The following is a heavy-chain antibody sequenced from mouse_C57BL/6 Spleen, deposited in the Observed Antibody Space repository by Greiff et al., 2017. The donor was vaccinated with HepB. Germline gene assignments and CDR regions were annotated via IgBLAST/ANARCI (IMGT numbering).Heavy chain of an antibody. CDR3: ARSGAQATLYYFDY. V-gene: IGHV1-76*01. CDR1: GYTFTDYY. J-gene: IGHJ2*01. CDR2: IYPGSGNT. D-gene: IGHD3-2*02. Sequence: QVQLKQSGAELVRPGASVKLSCKASGYTFTDYYINWVKQRPGQGLEWIARIYPGSGNTYYNEKFKGKATLTAEKSSSTAYMQLSSLTSEDSAVYFCARSGAQATLYYFDYWGQGTTLTVSS.